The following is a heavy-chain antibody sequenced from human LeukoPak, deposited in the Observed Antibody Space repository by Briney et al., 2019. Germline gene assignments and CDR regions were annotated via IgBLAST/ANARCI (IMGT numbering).Heavy chain of an antibody. CDR3: ARVGRYSSSTSCYPAFQH. CDR1: GGSFSGYY. J-gene: IGHJ1*01. V-gene: IGHV4-34*01. CDR2: INHSGST. D-gene: IGHD2-2*01. Sequence: SETLSLTCAVYGGSFSGYYWSWIRQPPGKGLEWIGEINHSGSTNYNPSLKSRVTISVDTSKNQFSLKLSSVTAADTAVYYCARVGRYSSSTSCYPAFQHWGQGTLVTVSS.